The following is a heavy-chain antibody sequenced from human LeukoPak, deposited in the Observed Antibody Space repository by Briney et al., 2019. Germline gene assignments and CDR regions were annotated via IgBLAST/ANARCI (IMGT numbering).Heavy chain of an antibody. V-gene: IGHV1-69*04. CDR1: GATLNIGHA. CDR2: IIPFLGEV. D-gene: IGHD5-12*01. J-gene: IGHJ5*02. Sequence: SVKVSCKAFGATLNIGHAFIWARQAPGQGLQWMGRIIPFLGEVNYAQNFQGRVSFAADKSTATMYMEMKSLRLDDTAIYYCSPCGHAYDWFGPWGQGTLVTVSS. CDR3: SPCGHAYDWFGP.